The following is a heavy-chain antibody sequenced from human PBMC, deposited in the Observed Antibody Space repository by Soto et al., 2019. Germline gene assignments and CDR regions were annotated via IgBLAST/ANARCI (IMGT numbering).Heavy chain of an antibody. Sequence: PGGSLRLSCTASGFTFSSYGMHWVRQAPGKGLEWVAVIWYDGSNKYYADSVKGRFTISRDNSKNTLYLQMNSLSAEDTAVYYCARGLRCSGGSCHDAFDIWGQGTMVTVSS. J-gene: IGHJ3*02. V-gene: IGHV3-33*01. CDR3: ARGLRCSGGSCHDAFDI. CDR1: GFTFSSYG. D-gene: IGHD2-15*01. CDR2: IWYDGSNK.